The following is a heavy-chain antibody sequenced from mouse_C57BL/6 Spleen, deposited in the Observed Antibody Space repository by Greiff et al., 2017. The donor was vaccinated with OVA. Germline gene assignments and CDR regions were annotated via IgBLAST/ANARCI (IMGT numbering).Heavy chain of an antibody. CDR3: ARYYDGYSPWFAY. CDR1: GYSFTGYF. J-gene: IGHJ3*01. Sequence: VQLKESGPELVKPGDSVKISCKASGYSFTGYFMNWVMQSHGKSLEWIGRINPYNGDTFYNQKFKGKATLTVDKSSSTAHMELRSLTSEDSAVYYCARYYDGYSPWFAYWGQGTLVTVSA. V-gene: IGHV1-20*01. CDR2: INPYNGDT. D-gene: IGHD2-3*01.